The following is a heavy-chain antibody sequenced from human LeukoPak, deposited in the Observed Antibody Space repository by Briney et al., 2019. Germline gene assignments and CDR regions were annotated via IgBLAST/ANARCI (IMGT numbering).Heavy chain of an antibody. CDR2: INPAGGST. CDR3: ARGRGVHDSHTYDYFDY. Sequence: GVSVKVSCKASGYTFTSYYIHWVRQAPGQGLEWMGIINPAGGSTTYAQKFQGSRLTLTRDTSTSTVYMELSSLRSEDTAVYYCARGRGVHDSHTYDYFDYWGQGSLVTVPS. V-gene: IGHV1-46*01. CDR1: GYTFTSYY. D-gene: IGHD3-22*01. J-gene: IGHJ4*02.